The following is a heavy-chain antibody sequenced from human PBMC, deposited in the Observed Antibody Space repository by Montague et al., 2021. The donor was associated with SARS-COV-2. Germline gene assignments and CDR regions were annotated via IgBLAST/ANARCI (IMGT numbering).Heavy chain of an antibody. CDR1: GGSISIYY. Sequence: SETLSLTCTVSGGSISIYYWSWIRQPPGKGLEWIGYMYYDGSPKYNPSLRGRVTISVDKSKNQCSLKLSSVTAADTAVYYCATDYGSGSYFDYWGQGSLVTVPS. CDR3: ATDYGSGSYFDY. V-gene: IGHV4-59*01. D-gene: IGHD3-10*01. J-gene: IGHJ4*02. CDR2: MYYDGSP.